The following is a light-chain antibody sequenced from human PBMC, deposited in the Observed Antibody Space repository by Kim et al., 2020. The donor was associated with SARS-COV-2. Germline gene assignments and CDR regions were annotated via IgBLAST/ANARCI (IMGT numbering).Light chain of an antibody. Sequence: LSPRERATLSCWASQSVSSYLAGYQQKPGPAPRLLIYDASNRATVIPARFSVSGSGTDFTLSISSLEPEYFSVYYCQQRSNWLMYTFGQGTKLEI. CDR1: QSVSSY. CDR3: QQRSNWLMYT. J-gene: IGKJ2*01. CDR2: DAS. V-gene: IGKV3-11*01.